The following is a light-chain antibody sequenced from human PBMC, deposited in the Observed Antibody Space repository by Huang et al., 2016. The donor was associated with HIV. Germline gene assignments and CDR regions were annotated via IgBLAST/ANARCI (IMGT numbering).Light chain of an antibody. V-gene: IGKV3-15*01. Sequence: ERVMTQSPATVSLSPGERATLSCRASLSVSTNLAWYQQRPGQAPRLLIYGASTRATGIPARFSGGGSGAEFTLTISSLQSEDFAVYYCQQYDNWPLTFGEGTKVQIK. CDR3: QQYDNWPLT. J-gene: IGKJ4*01. CDR2: GAS. CDR1: LSVSTN.